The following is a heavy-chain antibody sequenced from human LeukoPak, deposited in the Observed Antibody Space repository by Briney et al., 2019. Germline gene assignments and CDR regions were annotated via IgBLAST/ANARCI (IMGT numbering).Heavy chain of an antibody. D-gene: IGHD3-10*01. Sequence: PSETLSLTCTVPGGSISSYYWSWIRQPPGKGLEWIGYIYYSGSTNYNPSLKSRVTISVDTSKNQFSLKLSSVTAADTAVYYCARELWFGELSKFDPWGQGTLVTVSS. CDR1: GGSISSYY. V-gene: IGHV4-59*01. J-gene: IGHJ5*02. CDR3: ARELWFGELSKFDP. CDR2: IYYSGST.